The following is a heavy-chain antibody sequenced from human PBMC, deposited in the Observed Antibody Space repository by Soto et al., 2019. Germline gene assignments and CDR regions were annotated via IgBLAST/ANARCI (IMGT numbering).Heavy chain of an antibody. Sequence: QVQLQQWGAGLLKPSETLSLTCAVYGGSFSGYYWSWIRQPAGKGLEWIGEINHSGSTNYNPSLKSRVTISVDTSKNQFSLKLSSVTAADTAVYYCARKIQNYDSSGPYFDYWGQGTLVTVSS. CDR1: GGSFSGYY. CDR3: ARKIQNYDSSGPYFDY. D-gene: IGHD3-22*01. CDR2: INHSGST. V-gene: IGHV4-34*01. J-gene: IGHJ4*02.